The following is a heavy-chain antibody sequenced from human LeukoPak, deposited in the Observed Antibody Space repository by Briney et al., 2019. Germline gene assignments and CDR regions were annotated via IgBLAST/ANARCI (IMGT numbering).Heavy chain of an antibody. CDR2: IKQDGSEK. D-gene: IGHD1-26*01. CDR3: ATTTLEGRRE. CDR1: GFTFSTYS. V-gene: IGHV3-7*01. Sequence: PGGSLRLSCAASGFTFSTYSMNWVRQAPGKGLEWVANIKQDGSEKYYVDSVKGRFTISRDNARNSLYLQMNSLRAEDTAMYYCATTTLEGRREWGQGSLVTVSS. J-gene: IGHJ4*02.